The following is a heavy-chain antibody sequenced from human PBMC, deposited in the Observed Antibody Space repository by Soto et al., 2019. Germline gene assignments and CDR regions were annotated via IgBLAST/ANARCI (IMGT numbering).Heavy chain of an antibody. CDR3: ARAGTSSSWNYFNY. Sequence: VQLVETGGGLIQPGGSLRLSCAASGFTVDNNYMSWVRQAPGKGLEWVSIIYPGYSTYYADSVKGRFTISRDNSKNTLYLQMNSLRAEDTAVYYCARAGTSSSWNYFNYWGQGTLVTVSS. J-gene: IGHJ4*02. D-gene: IGHD6-13*01. CDR2: IYPGYST. V-gene: IGHV3-53*02. CDR1: GFTVDNNY.